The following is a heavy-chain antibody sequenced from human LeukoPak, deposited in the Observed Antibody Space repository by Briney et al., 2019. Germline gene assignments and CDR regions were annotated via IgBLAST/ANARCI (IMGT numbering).Heavy chain of an antibody. Sequence: GGSLRLSCAASGFTFSSYAMSWVRQAPGKGLEWVSAISGSGGSTYYADSVKGRFTISRDNSKNTLHLQMNSLRAEDTAVYYCAKKTRGCSSTSCYYLDYWGQGTLVTVSS. V-gene: IGHV3-23*01. CDR1: GFTFSSYA. J-gene: IGHJ4*02. D-gene: IGHD2-2*01. CDR2: ISGSGGST. CDR3: AKKTRGCSSTSCYYLDY.